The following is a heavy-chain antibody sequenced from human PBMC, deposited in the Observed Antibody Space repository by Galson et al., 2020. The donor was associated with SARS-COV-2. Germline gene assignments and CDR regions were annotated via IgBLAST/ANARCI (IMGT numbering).Heavy chain of an antibody. CDR2: ISSSGSTI. CDR1: GFTFSSYE. D-gene: IGHD2-2*01. Sequence: GGSLRLSCAASGFTFSSYEMNWVRQAPGKGLEWVSYISSSGSTIYYADSVKGRFTISRDNAKNSLYLQMNSLRAEDTAVYYCARVGTSTHYYYYYMDVWGKGTTVTVS. J-gene: IGHJ6*03. CDR3: ARVGTSTHYYYYYMDV. V-gene: IGHV3-48*03.